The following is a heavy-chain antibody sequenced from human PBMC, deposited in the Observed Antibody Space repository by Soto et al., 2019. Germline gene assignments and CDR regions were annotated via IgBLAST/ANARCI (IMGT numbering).Heavy chain of an antibody. CDR2: INAGNGNT. V-gene: IGHV1-3*01. J-gene: IGHJ6*02. CDR3: ARGRSSCSWYYYYGMDV. D-gene: IGHD6-13*01. CDR1: GYTFTSYA. Sequence: ASVKVSCKASGYTFTSYAMHWVRQAPGQRLEWMGWINAGNGNTKYSQKFQGRVTITRDTSASTAYMELSSLRSEDTAVYYCARGRSSCSWYYYYGMDVWGQGTTVTVSS.